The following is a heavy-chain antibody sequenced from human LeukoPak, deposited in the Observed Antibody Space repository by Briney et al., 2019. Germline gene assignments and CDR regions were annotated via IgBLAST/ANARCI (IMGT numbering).Heavy chain of an antibody. CDR1: GFTFSSYA. D-gene: IGHD3-10*01. CDR3: ARVGGSGSYDELRAFDI. CDR2: ISYDGSNK. Sequence: LGGSLRLSCAASGFTFSSYAMHWVRQAPGKGLEWVAVISYDGSNKYYADSVKGRFTISRDNSKNTLYLQMNSLRAEDTAVYYCARVGGSGSYDELRAFDIWGQGTMVTVSS. V-gene: IGHV3-30-3*01. J-gene: IGHJ3*02.